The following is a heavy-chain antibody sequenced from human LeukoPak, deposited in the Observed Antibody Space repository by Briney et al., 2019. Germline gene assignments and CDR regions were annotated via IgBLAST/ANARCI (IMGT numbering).Heavy chain of an antibody. CDR1: GGSISSYY. CDR3: ARDQSYYDFWSGRYYYYYGMDV. V-gene: IGHV4-59*01. J-gene: IGHJ6*02. CDR2: IYYSGST. Sequence: SETLSLTCTVSGGSISSYYWSWIRQPPGKGLEWIGYIYYSGSTNYNPSLKSRVTISVDTSKNQFSLKLSSVTAADTAVYYCARDQSYYDFWSGRYYYYYGMDVWGQGTTVTVSS. D-gene: IGHD3-3*01.